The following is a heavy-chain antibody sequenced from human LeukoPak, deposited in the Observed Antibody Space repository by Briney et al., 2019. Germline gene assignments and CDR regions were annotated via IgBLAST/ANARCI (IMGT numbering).Heavy chain of an antibody. CDR3: ARDQGRYSGSMMAFDI. CDR1: GYTFTGYY. CDR2: INPNSGGT. J-gene: IGHJ3*02. Sequence: GASVKVSCKASGYTFTGYYMHWVRQAPGQGLEWMGWINPNSGGTNYAQKFQGRVTMTRDTSISTAYMELSRLRSDDTAVYYCARDQGRYSGSMMAFDIWGQGTMVTVSS. D-gene: IGHD1-26*01. V-gene: IGHV1-2*02.